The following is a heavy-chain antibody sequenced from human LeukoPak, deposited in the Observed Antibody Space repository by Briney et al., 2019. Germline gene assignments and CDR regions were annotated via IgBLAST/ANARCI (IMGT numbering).Heavy chain of an antibody. V-gene: IGHV1-69*02. CDR1: GGTFSSYT. Sequence: GVSVKVSCKASGGTFSSYTISWVRQAPGQGLEWMGRIIPILGIANYAQKFQGRVTITADKSTSTAYMELSSLRSEDTAVYYCASSEGYYYDSSGLMGYWGQGTLVTVSS. CDR3: ASSEGYYYDSSGLMGY. J-gene: IGHJ4*02. CDR2: IIPILGIA. D-gene: IGHD3-22*01.